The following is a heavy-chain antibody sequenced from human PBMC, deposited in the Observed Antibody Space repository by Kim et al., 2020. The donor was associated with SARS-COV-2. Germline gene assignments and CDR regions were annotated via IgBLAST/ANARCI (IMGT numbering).Heavy chain of an antibody. Sequence: GGSLRLSCAASGFIFSSYGMHWVRQAAGKGLEWVAVISYDGSNKNYGDSVKGRFTISRDNSKNTLYLQMNSLRAEVTAVYYCAKEITGGYSSGWTYYYDG. CDR3: AKEITGGYSSGWTYYYDG. CDR1: GFIFSSYG. CDR2: ISYDGSNK. D-gene: IGHD6-19*01. J-gene: IGHJ6*01. V-gene: IGHV3-30*18.